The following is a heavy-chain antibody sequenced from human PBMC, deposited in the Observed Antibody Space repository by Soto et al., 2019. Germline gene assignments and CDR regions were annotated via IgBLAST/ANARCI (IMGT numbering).Heavy chain of an antibody. Sequence: QVQLQESGPGLVKPSQTLSLTCTVSGGSISSGGYYWSWIRQHPGKGLEWIGYIYYSGSTYYNPSLKRRVTISVDTSKNQFSLKLSSVTAADTAVYYCARHRLLRGYSGYEYNWFDPWGQGTLVTVSS. V-gene: IGHV4-31*03. CDR3: ARHRLLRGYSGYEYNWFDP. J-gene: IGHJ5*02. D-gene: IGHD5-12*01. CDR2: IYYSGST. CDR1: GGSISSGGYY.